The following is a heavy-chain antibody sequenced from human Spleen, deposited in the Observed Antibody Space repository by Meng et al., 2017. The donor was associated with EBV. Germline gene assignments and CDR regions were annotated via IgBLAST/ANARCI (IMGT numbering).Heavy chain of an antibody. V-gene: IGHV1-69*01. Sequence: QGRVVELGAGVKKPGSSVKVSCKASGVAFRYSAISWVRQAHGQWLEWMGGLNPVFGTPDYAPNYQDRVTITADESTSTAYMELNSLTTEDTAIYYCARESGRGYTPDFWGQGTLVPSPQ. J-gene: IGHJ4*02. D-gene: IGHD3-10*01. CDR2: LNPVFGTP. CDR3: ARESGRGYTPDF. CDR1: GVAFRYSA.